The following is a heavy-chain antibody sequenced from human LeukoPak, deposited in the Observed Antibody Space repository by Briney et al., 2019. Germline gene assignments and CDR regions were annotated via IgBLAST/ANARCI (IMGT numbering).Heavy chain of an antibody. CDR3: ARPAYEAAGHVPFDY. CDR1: GFTFSSYG. D-gene: IGHD6-13*01. Sequence: SGGSLRLSCAASGFTFSSYGMHWVRQAPGKGLEWVAFIRYDGSNKYYADSVKGRFTISRDNSKNTLYLQMNSLRAEDTAVYYCARPAYEAAGHVPFDYWGQGTLVTVSS. V-gene: IGHV3-30*02. J-gene: IGHJ4*02. CDR2: IRYDGSNK.